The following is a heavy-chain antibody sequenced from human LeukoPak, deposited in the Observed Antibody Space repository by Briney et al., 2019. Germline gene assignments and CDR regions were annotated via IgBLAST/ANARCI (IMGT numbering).Heavy chain of an antibody. D-gene: IGHD1-1*01. V-gene: IGHV4-39*01. CDR1: GASISTDNY. CDR3: ARVGTTRDY. J-gene: IGHJ4*02. CDR2: VHFSGTT. Sequence: PSETLSLTCTVSGASISTDNYWGWIRQAPGKGLELIGSVHFSGTTYYNPSLKSRVAIALDTSKNQFSLKLRSVTAADTAIYYCARVGTTRDYWGQGTLVTVSS.